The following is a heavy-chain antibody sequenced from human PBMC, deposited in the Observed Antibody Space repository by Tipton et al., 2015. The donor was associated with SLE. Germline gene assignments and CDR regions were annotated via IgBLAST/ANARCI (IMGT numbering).Heavy chain of an antibody. D-gene: IGHD3-9*01. J-gene: IGHJ4*02. Sequence: SLRLSCAASGFTFSTYWMTWVRQAPGKGPEWVANINEDGSETYYVDSLKGRFTISRDNAKKSLYLQMNSLRADDTAVYFCARGFRADSEDLDSEDLDFWGKGTLVTVSS. CDR2: INEDGSET. CDR3: ARGFRADSEDLDSEDLDF. CDR1: GFTFSTYW. V-gene: IGHV3-7*03.